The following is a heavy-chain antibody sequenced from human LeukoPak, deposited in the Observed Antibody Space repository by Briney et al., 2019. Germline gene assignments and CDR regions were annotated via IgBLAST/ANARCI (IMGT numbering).Heavy chain of an antibody. CDR1: GFIFSTYG. V-gene: IGHV3-33*01. CDR3: ASACSGSLVREYFQH. D-gene: IGHD3-10*02. CDR2: VWYDGSNK. Sequence: GGSLRLSCAASGFIFSTYGMHWVRQAPGKGLEWVAIVWYDGSNKYYADSVKGRFTISRDNSKNTLYLQMNSLRAEDTVVYFCASACSGSLVREYFQHWGQGTLVTVSS. J-gene: IGHJ1*01.